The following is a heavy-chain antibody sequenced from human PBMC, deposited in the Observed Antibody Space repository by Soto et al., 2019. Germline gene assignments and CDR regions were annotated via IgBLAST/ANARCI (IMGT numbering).Heavy chain of an antibody. J-gene: IGHJ3*02. CDR1: GGTFSSYA. D-gene: IGHD3-10*01. CDR3: ARYTYYNGSGSYYRLVGHDAFDI. V-gene: IGHV1-69*01. CDR2: IIPIFGTA. Sequence: QVQLVQSGAEVKKPGSSVKVSCKASGGTFSSYAISWVRQAPGQGLEWMGGIIPIFGTANYAQKFQGRVTITADESTSTADRELSSLSSEDTAVYYSARYTYYNGSGSYYRLVGHDAFDIWVQCTMVTVSS.